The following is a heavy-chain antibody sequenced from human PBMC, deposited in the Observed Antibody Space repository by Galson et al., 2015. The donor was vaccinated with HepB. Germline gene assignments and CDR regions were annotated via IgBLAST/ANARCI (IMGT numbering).Heavy chain of an antibody. J-gene: IGHJ4*02. D-gene: IGHD2-15*01. CDR3: ATGGVVVAATGFDY. V-gene: IGHV1-24*01. CDR2: FDPEDGET. CDR1: GYTLTELS. Sequence: SVKVSCKVSGYTLTELSMHWVRQAPGKGLEWMGGFDPEDGETIYAQKFQGRVTMTEDTSTDTAYMELSSLRSEDTAVYYCATGGVVVAATGFDYWGQGTLVTVSS.